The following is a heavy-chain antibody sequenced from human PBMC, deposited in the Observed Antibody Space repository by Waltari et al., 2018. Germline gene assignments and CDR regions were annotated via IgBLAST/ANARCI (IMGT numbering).Heavy chain of an antibody. CDR1: GFPFSTYW. V-gene: IGHV3-7*01. CDR3: ARYDLGPYYYYGMDV. CDR2: INQDGSDK. Sequence: EVQLVESGGGLVQPGGSLRHCCAASGFPFSTYWMSWVRQAPGKGLEWVANINQDGSDKYYVDSVKGRFTISRDNAKNSLYLQMNSLRPEDTAVYYCARYDLGPYYYYGMDVWGQGTTVTASS. J-gene: IGHJ6*02. D-gene: IGHD7-27*01.